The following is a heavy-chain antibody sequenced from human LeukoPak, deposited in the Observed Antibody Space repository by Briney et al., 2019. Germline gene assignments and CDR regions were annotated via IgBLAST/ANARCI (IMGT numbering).Heavy chain of an antibody. Sequence: GGSLSLSFAASGFPFSGYSMNWVRRAPGKGLEWVSSISSSSTYIYYADSVKGRFTISRDNAKNSLYLQMNSLRAEDTAVYYCARGGGYSYGYSHFDSWGQGTLVTVSS. CDR3: ARGGGYSYGYSHFDS. J-gene: IGHJ4*02. V-gene: IGHV3-21*01. CDR1: GFPFSGYS. CDR2: ISSSSTYI. D-gene: IGHD5-18*01.